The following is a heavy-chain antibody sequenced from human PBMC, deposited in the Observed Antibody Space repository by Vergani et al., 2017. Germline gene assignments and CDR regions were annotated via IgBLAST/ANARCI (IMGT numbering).Heavy chain of an antibody. Sequence: VQLVESGGGVVQPGRSLRLSCAASGFTFSSYAMSWVRQAPGKGLEWVSAISGSGGSTYYADSVKGRFTISRDNSKNTLYLQMNSLRAEDTAVYYCAKLLTYSSGWKDYWGQGTLVTVSS. CDR1: GFTFSSYA. D-gene: IGHD6-19*01. J-gene: IGHJ4*02. V-gene: IGHV3-23*04. CDR3: AKLLTYSSGWKDY. CDR2: ISGSGGST.